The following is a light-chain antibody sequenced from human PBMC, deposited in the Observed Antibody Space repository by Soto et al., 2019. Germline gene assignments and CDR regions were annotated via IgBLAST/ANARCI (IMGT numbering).Light chain of an antibody. CDR2: GNS. Sequence: QSVLTQPPSVSGAPGQRVTISCTGSSSNIGAGYDVHWYQQLPGTAPKLLIYGNSNRPSGVPDRFSGSKSGTSASLAITGLQAEDEADYYYQSYDSSLSALVVFGGGTKLTVL. J-gene: IGLJ2*01. CDR3: QSYDSSLSALVV. V-gene: IGLV1-40*01. CDR1: SSNIGAGYD.